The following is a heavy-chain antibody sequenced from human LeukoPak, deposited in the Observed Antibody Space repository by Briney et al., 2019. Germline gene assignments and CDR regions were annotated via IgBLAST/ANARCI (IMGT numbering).Heavy chain of an antibody. CDR1: GFTFSSYA. Sequence: GGSLRLSCAASGFTFSSYAMSWVRQAPGKGLEWVSAISGSGGSTYYADFVKGRFTMSRDNSKNTLHLQMNSLRAADTAVYYCAKLWFGESAHFDYWGQGTLVTVSA. D-gene: IGHD3-10*01. V-gene: IGHV3-23*01. CDR3: AKLWFGESAHFDY. CDR2: ISGSGGST. J-gene: IGHJ4*02.